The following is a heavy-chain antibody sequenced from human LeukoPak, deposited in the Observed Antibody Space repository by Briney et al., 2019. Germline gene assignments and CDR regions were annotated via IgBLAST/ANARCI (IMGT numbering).Heavy chain of an antibody. CDR2: ISDNGDST. V-gene: IGHV3-23*01. Sequence: TGGSLRLSCAAAGCTFNNYAMGWVRQAPGKGLEWVSSISDNGDSTYYADSVKGRFTISRDNSKNTLYLQMNSLRAEDTAIFYCGKENIGSHGYYSDYWGQGTLVTVSS. J-gene: IGHJ4*02. D-gene: IGHD1-26*01. CDR1: GCTFNNYA. CDR3: GKENIGSHGYYSDY.